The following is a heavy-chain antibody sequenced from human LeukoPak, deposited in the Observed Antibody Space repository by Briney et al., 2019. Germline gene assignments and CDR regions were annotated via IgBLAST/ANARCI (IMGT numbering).Heavy chain of an antibody. Sequence: SVKVPCKASGGTFSSYAISWVRQAPGQGLEWMGRIIPILGIANYAQKFQGRVTITADKSTSTAYMELSSLRSEDTAVYYCARERYCSGGSCYSSNWFDPWGQGTLVTVSS. J-gene: IGHJ5*02. CDR3: ARERYCSGGSCYSSNWFDP. CDR1: GGTFSSYA. V-gene: IGHV1-69*04. CDR2: IIPILGIA. D-gene: IGHD2-15*01.